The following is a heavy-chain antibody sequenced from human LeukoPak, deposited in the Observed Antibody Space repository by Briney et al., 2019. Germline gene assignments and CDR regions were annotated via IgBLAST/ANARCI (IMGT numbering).Heavy chain of an antibody. CDR1: GGSFSGYY. CDR2: IYYTGNT. D-gene: IGHD3-22*01. V-gene: IGHV4-59*01. J-gene: IGHJ4*02. CDR3: ARGYYDSSGYSNPFDY. Sequence: SETLSLTCAVYGGSFSGYYWSWIRQPPGKGLEWIGYIYYTGNTNYNPSLKSRVTVSVDTSKNQFSLRLTSVTAADTAVYYCARGYYDSSGYSNPFDYWGQGTLVTVSS.